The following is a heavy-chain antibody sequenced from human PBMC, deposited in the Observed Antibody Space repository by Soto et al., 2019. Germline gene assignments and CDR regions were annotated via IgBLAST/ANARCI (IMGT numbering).Heavy chain of an antibody. Sequence: QVQLVQSGAEVKKTGSSVKVSCKTSGGTFSTFGISWVRQAPGQVLEWMGGIIPFFGTAEYSQKFEDRITITADEYTNTVYMDLRSLTSEDTAIYYCARTAPMDAGDKYYYDFWGQGALVTVSS. J-gene: IGHJ4*02. CDR3: ARTAPMDAGDKYYYDF. V-gene: IGHV1-69*01. CDR2: IIPFFGTA. CDR1: GGTFSTFG. D-gene: IGHD3-16*01.